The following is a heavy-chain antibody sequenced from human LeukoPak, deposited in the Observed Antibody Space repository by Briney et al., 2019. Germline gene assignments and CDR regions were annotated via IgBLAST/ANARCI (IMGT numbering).Heavy chain of an antibody. D-gene: IGHD6-13*01. V-gene: IGHV1-69*05. Sequence: SVTVSCKASGGTFSSYAISWVRQAPGQGLEWMGGIIPIFGTANYAQKFQGRVTITTDESTSTAYMELSSLRSEDTAVYYCARAAAAPRRAFDIWGQGTMVTVSS. CDR2: IIPIFGTA. CDR3: ARAAAAPRRAFDI. J-gene: IGHJ3*02. CDR1: GGTFSSYA.